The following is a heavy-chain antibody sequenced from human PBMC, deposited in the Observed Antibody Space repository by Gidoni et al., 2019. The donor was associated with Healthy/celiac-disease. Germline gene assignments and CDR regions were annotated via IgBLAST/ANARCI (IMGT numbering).Heavy chain of an antibody. J-gene: IGHJ4*02. CDR3: ARAADILTGYSYFDY. CDR2: ISYDGSNK. V-gene: IGHV3-30*01. D-gene: IGHD3-9*01. Sequence: LEWVAVISYDGSNKYYADSVKGRFTISRDNSKNTLYLQMNSLRAEDTAVYYCARAADILTGYSYFDYWGQGTLVTVSS.